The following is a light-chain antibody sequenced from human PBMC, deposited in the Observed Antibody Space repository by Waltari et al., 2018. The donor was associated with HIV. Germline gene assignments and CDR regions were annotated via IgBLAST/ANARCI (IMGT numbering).Light chain of an antibody. J-gene: IGKJ4*01. V-gene: IGKV1-12*01. Sequence: DIQVTQSPSFVSASVGDKITITCRATQGVSHRLAWYQQRPGGAPHLLIYDASRLQDGVPSRFSGTGSGTYFTLTISDLQPEDFAMYYCQQAKSFPHTFGGGTRV. CDR1: QGVSHR. CDR3: QQAKSFPHT. CDR2: DAS.